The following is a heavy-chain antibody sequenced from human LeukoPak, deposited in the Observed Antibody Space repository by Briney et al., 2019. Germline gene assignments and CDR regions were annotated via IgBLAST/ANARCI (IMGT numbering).Heavy chain of an antibody. CDR2: INPSGGST. D-gene: IGHD6-13*01. J-gene: IGHJ3*02. V-gene: IGHV1-46*01. CDR3: ARVGRLIAAAVAGYAFDI. Sequence: ASVKVSFKASGYTLTSYYMHWVRQAPGQGLEWMGIINPSGGSTSYAQKFQGRVTITRDMSTSTVYMALSSLRSEDTAVYYCARVGRLIAAAVAGYAFDIWGQGTMVTVSS. CDR1: GYTLTSYY.